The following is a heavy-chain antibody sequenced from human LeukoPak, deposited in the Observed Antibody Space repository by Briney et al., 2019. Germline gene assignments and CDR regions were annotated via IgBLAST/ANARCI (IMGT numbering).Heavy chain of an antibody. J-gene: IGHJ3*02. CDR2: IYYSGST. D-gene: IGHD1-26*01. CDR3: ARERSGSSPHAFDI. Sequence: PSETLSLTCTVSGGSISSSSHYWGWIRQPPGKGLEWIGSIYYSGSTYYNPSLKSRVTISVDTSKNQFSLKLSSVTAADTAVYYCARERSGSSPHAFDIWGQGTMVTVSS. V-gene: IGHV4-39*02. CDR1: GGSISSSSHY.